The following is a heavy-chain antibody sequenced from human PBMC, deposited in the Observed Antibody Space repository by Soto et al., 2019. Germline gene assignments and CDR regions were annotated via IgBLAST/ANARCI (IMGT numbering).Heavy chain of an antibody. CDR2: IIPIFGTA. J-gene: IGHJ6*02. Sequence: SVKVSCKASGGTFSSYAISWVRQAPGQGLEWMGGIIPIFGTANYAQKFQGRVTITADKSTSTAYMELSSLTSEDTAVYYCATGSFTSTGGRIGYHYNAMDVWGQGTTVTVSS. CDR3: ATGSFTSTGGRIGYHYNAMDV. V-gene: IGHV1-69*06. D-gene: IGHD1-1*01. CDR1: GGTFSSYA.